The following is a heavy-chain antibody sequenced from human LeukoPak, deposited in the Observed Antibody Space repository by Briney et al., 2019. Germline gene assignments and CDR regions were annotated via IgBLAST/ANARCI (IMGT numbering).Heavy chain of an antibody. CDR1: GYTFTSYG. CDR2: ISAYNGNT. Sequence: GASVKVSCKASGYTFTSYGISWVRQAPGQGLEWMGWISAYNGNTNYAQKLQGRVTMTTDTSTSTAYMELRSLRSDDTAVYYCAKPYIYGDYAYFDYWGQGTLVTVSS. J-gene: IGHJ4*02. CDR3: AKPYIYGDYAYFDY. D-gene: IGHD4-17*01. V-gene: IGHV1-18*01.